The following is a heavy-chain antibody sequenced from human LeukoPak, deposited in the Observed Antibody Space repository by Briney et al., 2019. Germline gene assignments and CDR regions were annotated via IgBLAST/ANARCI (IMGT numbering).Heavy chain of an antibody. CDR2: ITYNGADT. CDR1: GFSFGGYA. D-gene: IGHD3-9*01. CDR3: AKDGLYFDGSTHIYYFDS. V-gene: IGHV3-23*01. Sequence: PGGSLRLSCAASGFSFGGYAMTWVRQAPGKGLEWVSSITYNGADTYYLDSVKARFTISRDNSRSTLYLQMDSLTAEDTALYYCAKDGLYFDGSTHIYYFDSWGQGTLVAVSS. J-gene: IGHJ4*02.